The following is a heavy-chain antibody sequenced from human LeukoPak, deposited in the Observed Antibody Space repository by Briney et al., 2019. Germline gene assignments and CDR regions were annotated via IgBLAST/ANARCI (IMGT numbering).Heavy chain of an antibody. CDR3: ARNSGNYYYYYYMDV. D-gene: IGHD1-14*01. V-gene: IGHV3-20*04. J-gene: IGHJ6*03. CDR2: INWNVGST. Sequence: RSGGSLRLSCAPSGFTFDDYGMSWARQAPGKGLEWVSGINWNVGSTGEAHSVKGRFTISTDSGKNSLYLQMNSLRAGDTALYYCARNSGNYYYYYYMDVWGKGTTVTVSS. CDR1: GFTFDDYG.